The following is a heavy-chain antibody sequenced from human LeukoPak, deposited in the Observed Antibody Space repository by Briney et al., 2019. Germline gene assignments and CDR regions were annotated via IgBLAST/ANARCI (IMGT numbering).Heavy chain of an antibody. CDR2: INGDGSAQ. J-gene: IGHJ4*02. CDR3: ASHSFSISAQSTVNFGY. D-gene: IGHD2-21*01. Sequence: GGSLRLSCAASGFTFSNYWMSWVRQAPGKGLEWVANINGDGSAQYYVGSVRGRFTISRDNAKNSLYLQMSSLRVEDTAVYYCASHSFSISAQSTVNFGYWGQGILVTVSS. V-gene: IGHV3-7*01. CDR1: GFTFSNYW.